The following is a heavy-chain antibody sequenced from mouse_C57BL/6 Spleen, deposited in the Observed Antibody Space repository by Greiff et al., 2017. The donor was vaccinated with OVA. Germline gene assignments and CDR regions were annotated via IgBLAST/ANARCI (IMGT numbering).Heavy chain of an antibody. CDR2: IDPSDSYT. CDR3: ARRAGTGAMGN. D-gene: IGHD3-3*01. J-gene: IGHJ4*01. V-gene: IGHV1-69*01. CDR1: GYTFTSYW. Sequence: QVHVKQPGAELVMPGASVKLSCKASGYTFTSYWMHWVKQRPGQGLEWIGEIDPSDSYTNYNQKFKGKSTLTVDKSSSTAYMQLSSLLSEDSAVYYCARRAGTGAMGNWGQGTSGT.